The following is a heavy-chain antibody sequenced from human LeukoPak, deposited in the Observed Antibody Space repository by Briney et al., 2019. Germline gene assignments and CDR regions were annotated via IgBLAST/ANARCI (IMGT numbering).Heavy chain of an antibody. CDR3: ARAPTTVTTFVY. Sequence: GGSLRLSCAASGFTFSSYWMHWVRQAPGKGLVWVSRIDSDGSSITYAGSVKGRFTISRDDAKNTLYLQMNSLRAEDAAVYYCARAPTTVTTFVYWGQGTLVTVSS. D-gene: IGHD4-17*01. J-gene: IGHJ4*02. CDR1: GFTFSSYW. CDR2: IDSDGSSI. V-gene: IGHV3-74*01.